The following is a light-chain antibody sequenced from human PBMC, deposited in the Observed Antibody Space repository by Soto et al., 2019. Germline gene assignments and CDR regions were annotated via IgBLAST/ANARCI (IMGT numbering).Light chain of an antibody. J-gene: IGKJ2*01. CDR3: QQYYTYPYT. CDR2: KAS. V-gene: IGKV1-5*03. CDR1: QGIDHW. Sequence: DIQMTQSPSALSASVGDRVTITCRASQGIDHWLAWYQQKPGKAPKVLVYKASILEGGVPSRFSGSESGTEFNLTISSLQPDDFAAYYCQQYYTYPYTFGQGTKLDMK.